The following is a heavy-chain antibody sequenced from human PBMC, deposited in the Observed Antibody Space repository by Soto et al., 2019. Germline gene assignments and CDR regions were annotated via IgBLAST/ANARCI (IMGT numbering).Heavy chain of an antibody. CDR1: GGSISSGGYY. CDR2: IYYSGST. J-gene: IGHJ6*02. D-gene: IGHD3-9*01. V-gene: IGHV4-31*03. CDR3: ARKRGYYDILTGYYAHDYYYGMDV. Sequence: PSETLSLTCTVSGGSISSGGYYWSWIRQHPGKGLEWIGYIYYSGSTYYNPSLKSRVTISVDTSKNQFSLKLSSVTAADTAVYYCARKRGYYDILTGYYAHDYYYGMDVWGQGTTVTVSS.